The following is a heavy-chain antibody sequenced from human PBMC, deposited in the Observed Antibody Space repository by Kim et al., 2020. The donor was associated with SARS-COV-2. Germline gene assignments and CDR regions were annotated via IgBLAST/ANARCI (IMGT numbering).Heavy chain of an antibody. D-gene: IGHD6-13*01. J-gene: IGHJ6*02. CDR3: VRWSSSYGMDV. V-gene: IGHV3-72*01. Sequence: GGSLRLSCAASGLTFSDHHMDWVRQAPGKGLEWVGRSRSKANSYTTEYAASVKGRLTISRDDSKNSVYLQMNSLKTEDTAVYYCVRWSSSYGMDVWGQGTTVTVSS. CDR1: GLTFSDHH. CDR2: SRSKANSYTT.